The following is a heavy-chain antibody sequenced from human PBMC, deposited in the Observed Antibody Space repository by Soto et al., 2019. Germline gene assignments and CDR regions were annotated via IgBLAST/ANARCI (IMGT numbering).Heavy chain of an antibody. D-gene: IGHD1-7*01. CDR3: ARVGETGTRNYGMDV. J-gene: IGHJ6*02. CDR2: IIPIFGTA. V-gene: IGHV1-69*13. Sequence: GASVKVSCKASGGTFSSYAISWVRQAPGQGLEWMGGIIPIFGTANYAQKFQGRVTITADESTSTAYMELSSLRSEDTAVYYCARVGETGTRNYGMDVWGQGTTVTVSS. CDR1: GGTFSSYA.